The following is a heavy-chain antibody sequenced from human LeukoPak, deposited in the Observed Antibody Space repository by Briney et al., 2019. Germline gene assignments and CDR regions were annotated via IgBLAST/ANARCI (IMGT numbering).Heavy chain of an antibody. CDR1: GFTFSTYW. Sequence: GGSLRLSCAASGFTFSTYWMHWVRQAPGKGLVWVSRIKFDGGSTTYADSEKGRFTISRDNAKNTLYLQMNSLRAEDTAVYYCARGAEGHNYGEFDRWGQGTLVTVSS. CDR3: ARGAEGHNYGEFDR. J-gene: IGHJ5*02. V-gene: IGHV3-74*01. D-gene: IGHD5-18*01. CDR2: IKFDGGST.